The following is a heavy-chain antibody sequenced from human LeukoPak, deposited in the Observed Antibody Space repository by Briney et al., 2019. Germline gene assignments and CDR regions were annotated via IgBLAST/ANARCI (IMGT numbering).Heavy chain of an antibody. Sequence: GGSLRLSCAASGFTFDDYAMHWVRQAPGKGLEWVSGFSWNTGSIVYADSVKGRFTISRDNAKNSLYLQMNSLRAEDTALYYCAKDIHYYASGSYHYWGQGTLVTVSS. CDR2: FSWNTGSI. CDR3: AKDIHYYASGSYHY. CDR1: GFTFDDYA. V-gene: IGHV3-9*01. J-gene: IGHJ4*02. D-gene: IGHD3-10*01.